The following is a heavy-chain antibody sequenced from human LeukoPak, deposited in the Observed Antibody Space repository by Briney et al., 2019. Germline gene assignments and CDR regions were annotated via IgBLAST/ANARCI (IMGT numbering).Heavy chain of an antibody. CDR3: ARGSGSSAWLIDY. V-gene: IGHV3-21*01. J-gene: IGHJ4*02. Sequence: GGSLRLSCAAFGFSYSSHSMNWVRQAPGEGLEWVSIITSSSTYIDYADSVRGRFTISRDDAKNSLFLQMNSLRAEDTALYYCARGSGSSAWLIDYWGQGALVTVSS. D-gene: IGHD1-26*01. CDR2: ITSSSTYI. CDR1: GFSYSSHS.